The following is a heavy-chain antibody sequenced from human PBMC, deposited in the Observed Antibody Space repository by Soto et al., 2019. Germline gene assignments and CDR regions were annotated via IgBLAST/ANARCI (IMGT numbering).Heavy chain of an antibody. CDR2: INHSGST. J-gene: IGHJ5*02. CDR1: GGSFSGYY. D-gene: IGHD4-4*01. V-gene: IGHV4-34*01. CDR3: ARGGTVTTRQYNWFDP. Sequence: KTSETLSLTCAVYGGSFSGYYWSWIRQPPGKGLEWIGEINHSGSTNYNPSLKSRVTISVDTSKNQFSLKLSSVAAADTAVYYCARGGTVTTRQYNWFDPCCQGTLVTVSS.